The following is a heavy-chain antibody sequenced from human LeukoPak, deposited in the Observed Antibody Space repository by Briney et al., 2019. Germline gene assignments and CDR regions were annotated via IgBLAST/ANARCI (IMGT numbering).Heavy chain of an antibody. CDR1: GYTFTTYY. CDR2: INPRGGST. Sequence: ASVKVSCKASGYTFTTYYMHWVRQAPGQGLEWVGIINPRGGSTTYAQKLQGRVTTTRDTSTNTVYMELSSLKSDDTAVYYCARGGGPGNYPFDFWGQGTLVTVSS. V-gene: IGHV1-46*04. D-gene: IGHD1-7*01. CDR3: ARGGGPGNYPFDF. J-gene: IGHJ4*02.